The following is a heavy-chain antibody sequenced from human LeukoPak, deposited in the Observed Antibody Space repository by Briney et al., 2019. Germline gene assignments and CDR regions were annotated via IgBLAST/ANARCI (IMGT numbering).Heavy chain of an antibody. Sequence: GGSLRLSCAASGFTFDDYTMHWVRQAPGKGLEWVSGISWNSGSIGYADSVKGRFTISRDNAKNSLYLQMNSLRAEDMALYYCAKDMVVVAATYAFDIWGQGTMVTVSS. J-gene: IGHJ3*02. CDR1: GFTFDDYT. V-gene: IGHV3-9*03. D-gene: IGHD2-15*01. CDR3: AKDMVVVAATYAFDI. CDR2: ISWNSGSI.